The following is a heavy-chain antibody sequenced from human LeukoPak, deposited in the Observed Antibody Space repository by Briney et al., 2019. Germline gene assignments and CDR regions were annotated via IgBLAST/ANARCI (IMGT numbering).Heavy chain of an antibody. CDR1: GDSVSSNSAA. J-gene: IGHJ6*02. D-gene: IGHD3-22*01. Sequence: SQTLSLTCAISGDSVSSNSAAWNWIRQSPSRGLEWLGRTYYRSKWYNDYAVSVKSRITNNPDTSKNQFSLQLNSVTPEDTAVYYCAREGSYYDSSGYAYYYYGMDVWGQGTTVTVSS. V-gene: IGHV6-1*01. CDR3: AREGSYYDSSGYAYYYYGMDV. CDR2: TYYRSKWYN.